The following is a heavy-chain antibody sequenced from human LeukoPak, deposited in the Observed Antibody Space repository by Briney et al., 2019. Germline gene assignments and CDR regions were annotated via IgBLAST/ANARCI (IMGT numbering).Heavy chain of an antibody. V-gene: IGHV3-11*06. Sequence: PGGSLRLSCAASGFTFSDYYMSWILQAPGKGLEWVSYISGGSSNKQYADSVKGRFTISRDNAKNSLYLQMNSLRDEDTAVYYCARDLSGWYSVDYWGQGTLVTVSS. J-gene: IGHJ4*02. CDR1: GFTFSDYY. CDR3: ARDLSGWYSVDY. D-gene: IGHD6-19*01. CDR2: ISGGSSNK.